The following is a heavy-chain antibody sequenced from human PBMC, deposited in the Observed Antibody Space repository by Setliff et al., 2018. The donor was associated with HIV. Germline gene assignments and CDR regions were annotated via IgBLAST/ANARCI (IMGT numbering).Heavy chain of an antibody. J-gene: IGHJ4*02. CDR1: GLILSNVW. Sequence: KPGGSLRLSCEASGLILSNVWMHWVRQAPGKGLEWVGRLKSKTDGGTTDYAAPVKGRFTISRDDSKTTVYLQMNSLKTEDTAVYYCTTVIHWGQGTQVTVSS. CDR3: TTVIH. D-gene: IGHD2-21*01. CDR2: LKSKTDGGTT. V-gene: IGHV3-15*07.